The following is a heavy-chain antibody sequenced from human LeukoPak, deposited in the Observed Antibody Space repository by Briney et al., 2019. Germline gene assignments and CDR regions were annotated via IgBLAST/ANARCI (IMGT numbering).Heavy chain of an antibody. CDR1: GFTFSNYA. J-gene: IGHJ4*02. Sequence: GGSLRLSCAGSGFTFSNYAISWVHQTPGNGLEWVSTISNSDAKTYYADSVKGRFTISRDNSKNTLYLQMNSLRAEDTAVYYCARGGVQQQLARWGQGTLVTVSS. V-gene: IGHV3-23*01. CDR3: ARGGVQQQLAR. CDR2: ISNSDAKT. D-gene: IGHD6-13*01.